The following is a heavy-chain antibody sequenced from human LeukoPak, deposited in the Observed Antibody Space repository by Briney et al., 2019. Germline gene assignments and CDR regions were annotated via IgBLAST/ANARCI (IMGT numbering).Heavy chain of an antibody. D-gene: IGHD6-19*01. Sequence: ASVKVSCKASGYTFTSYGINWVRQAPGQGLEWMGWISVYNSNANYAQKFQGRVTMTTDTSTSTAYMELRSLRSDDTAVYYCARYGITAVAGGDYIDVWGKGTTVTVSS. V-gene: IGHV1-18*01. CDR3: ARYGITAVAGGDYIDV. CDR1: GYTFTSYG. CDR2: ISVYNSNA. J-gene: IGHJ6*03.